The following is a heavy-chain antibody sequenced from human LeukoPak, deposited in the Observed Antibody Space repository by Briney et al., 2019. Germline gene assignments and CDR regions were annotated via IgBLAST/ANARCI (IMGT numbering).Heavy chain of an antibody. J-gene: IGHJ3*02. CDR3: ARVYRSYSFDAFDI. CDR1: GFTFSCYW. V-gene: IGHV3-7*01. Sequence: GGSLRLSCAASGFTFSCYWMSWVRQAPGKGLEWVANIKQDGSEKYYVDSVKGRFTISRDNAKNSLYLQMNSLRAEDTAVYYCARVYRSYSFDAFDIWGQGTMVTVSS. CDR2: IKQDGSEK. D-gene: IGHD1-14*01.